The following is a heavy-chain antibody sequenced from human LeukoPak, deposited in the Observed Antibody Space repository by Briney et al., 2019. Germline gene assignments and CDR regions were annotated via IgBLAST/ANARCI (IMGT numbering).Heavy chain of an antibody. V-gene: IGHV3-30*03. D-gene: IGHD3-16*01. CDR1: GFSFGGYG. CDR2: ITYDGRNK. CDR3: SIGGGYFQH. Sequence: PGRSLRLSCAASGFSFGGYGMHWVRQAPGRGLEWVAVITYDGRNKYYADSVKGRFTISRDNSKNTQYLQMNSLRDEDTAVYYCSIGGGYFQHWGQGTLVIVSS. J-gene: IGHJ1*01.